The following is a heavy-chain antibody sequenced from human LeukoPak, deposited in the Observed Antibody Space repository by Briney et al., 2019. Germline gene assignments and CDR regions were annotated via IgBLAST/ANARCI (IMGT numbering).Heavy chain of an antibody. CDR1: GFTFSSYG. J-gene: IGHJ4*02. V-gene: IGHV3-30*03. D-gene: IGHD3-3*01. CDR3: ARESITIFGVVIG. Sequence: PGGSLRLSCAASGFTFSSYGMHWVRQAPSKGLEWVAVISYDGSNKYYADSVKGRFTISRDNAKNSLYLQMNSLRAEDTAVYYCARESITIFGVVIGWGQGTLVTVSS. CDR2: ISYDGSNK.